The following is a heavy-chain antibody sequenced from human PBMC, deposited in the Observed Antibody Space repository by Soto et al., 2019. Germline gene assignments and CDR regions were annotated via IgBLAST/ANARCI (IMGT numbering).Heavy chain of an antibody. CDR2: ISSDGINR. Sequence: VQLVESGGGVVQPGRSLRLSCAASGFTFSRAAMHWVRQAPGKGLEWVAVISSDGINRYFADSVKGRFTISRDDSKSTLYLQMNSLGPEDTAVYYCAKDRKSGSTVGGIFYYYYGMDVWGQGTTVTVSS. CDR1: GFTFSRAA. V-gene: IGHV3-30*18. D-gene: IGHD2-2*01. J-gene: IGHJ6*02. CDR3: AKDRKSGSTVGGIFYYYYGMDV.